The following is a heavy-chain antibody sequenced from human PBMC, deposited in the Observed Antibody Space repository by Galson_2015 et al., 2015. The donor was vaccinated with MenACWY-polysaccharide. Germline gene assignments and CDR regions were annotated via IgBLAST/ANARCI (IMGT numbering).Heavy chain of an antibody. CDR2: INSAASRA. CDR1: GFTFSSYW. CDR3: AKSGGDYGTELIEY. V-gene: IGHV3-74*01. D-gene: IGHD4-17*01. Sequence: SLRLSCAVSGFTFSSYWMHWVRQVPRKGLVWVSRINSAASRADYADSVKGRFTISRDNAKNTLYLQMDSLRGEDTALYYCAKSGGDYGTELIEYWGQGTLVTVSS. J-gene: IGHJ4*02.